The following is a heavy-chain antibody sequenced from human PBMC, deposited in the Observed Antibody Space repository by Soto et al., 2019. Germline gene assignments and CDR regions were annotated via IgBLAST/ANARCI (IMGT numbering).Heavy chain of an antibody. J-gene: IGHJ5*02. CDR2: INAGNGNT. D-gene: IGHD3-22*01. Sequence: GASVKVSCKASGYTFTSYAMHCVRQAPGQRLEWMGWINAGNGNTKYSRKFQGRVTITRDTSASTAYMELSSLRSEDTAVYYCARARITMIVVVPFDPWGQGTLVTVSS. CDR1: GYTFTSYA. V-gene: IGHV1-3*01. CDR3: ARARITMIVVVPFDP.